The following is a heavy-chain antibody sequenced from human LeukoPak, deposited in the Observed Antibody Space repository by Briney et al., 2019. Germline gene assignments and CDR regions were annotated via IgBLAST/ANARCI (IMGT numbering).Heavy chain of an antibody. CDR2: IYSGGST. V-gene: IGHV3-66*02. Sequence: AGSLRLSCAASGFTFSSNYMNWVRQAPGKGLEWVSIIYSGGSTYYTDSVKGRFTISRDNSKNTLSLQMNSLRVEDTAVYYCAITDYSHFDYWGHGALGTVSS. D-gene: IGHD3-16*01. CDR3: AITDYSHFDY. J-gene: IGHJ4*01. CDR1: GFTFSSNY.